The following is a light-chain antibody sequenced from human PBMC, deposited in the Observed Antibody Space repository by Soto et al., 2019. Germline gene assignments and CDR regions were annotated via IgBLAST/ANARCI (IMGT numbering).Light chain of an antibody. CDR1: SGHSSYA. Sequence: QPVLTQSPSASASLGASVKRTCTLSSGHSSYAIAWHQQQPEKGPRYLMKLNSDGSHSKGDGIPDRFSGSSSGAERYLTISSRQSEDEADYYCQTGGTGIKVFGGGTKLTVL. J-gene: IGLJ2*01. CDR2: LNSDGSH. V-gene: IGLV4-69*01. CDR3: QTGGTGIKV.